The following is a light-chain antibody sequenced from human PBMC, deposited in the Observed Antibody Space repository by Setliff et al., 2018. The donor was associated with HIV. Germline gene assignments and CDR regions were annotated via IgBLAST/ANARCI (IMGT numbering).Light chain of an antibody. CDR3: QQINTSPRT. V-gene: IGKV1-9*01. CDR2: SAS. Sequence: DIQLTQSPSFLSASVGDRVTITCRASQGISTYLAWYQQRPGKAPNLLIHSASTLQRGVPARFSGSGSGTHFTLTISGLHPEDFATYFCQQINTSPRTFGPGTKLDIK. CDR1: QGISTY. J-gene: IGKJ3*01.